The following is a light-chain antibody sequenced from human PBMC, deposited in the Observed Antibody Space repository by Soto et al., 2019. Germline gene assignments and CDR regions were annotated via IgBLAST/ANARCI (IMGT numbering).Light chain of an antibody. CDR2: GAS. CDR1: QDISNY. CDR3: QQYHSYPWT. J-gene: IGKJ1*01. Sequence: DIQMTQSPSSLPASVGDRVTITCRASQDISNYLVWFQQKLGKAPKPLIYGASSLKSGVPSKFSGSGFGTEFTLTITSLQPEDFATYYCQQYHSYPWTFGQGTKVEIK. V-gene: IGKV1-16*02.